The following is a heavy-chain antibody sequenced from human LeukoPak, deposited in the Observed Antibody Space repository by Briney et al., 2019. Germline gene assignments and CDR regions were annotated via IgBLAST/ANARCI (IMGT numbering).Heavy chain of an antibody. CDR3: ARPGGNIFDY. Sequence: GGSLRLSCAAAGVTFSSYSMNWGRQAPGEGLEWGSSISSSSSYIYYADSVKGRFTISRDNAKNSLYLQMNSLRAEDTAVYYCARPGGNIFDYWGQGTLVTVSS. V-gene: IGHV3-21*01. CDR1: GVTFSSYS. CDR2: ISSSSSYI. J-gene: IGHJ4*02. D-gene: IGHD1/OR15-1a*01.